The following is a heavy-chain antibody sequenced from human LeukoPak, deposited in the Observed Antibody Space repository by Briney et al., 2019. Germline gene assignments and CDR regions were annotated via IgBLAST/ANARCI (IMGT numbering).Heavy chain of an antibody. Sequence: GGSLRLSCAASGFTFSSYGMHWVRQAPGKGLAWVAFIRYDGSNKYYADSVKGRFTISRDNSKNTLYLQMNSLRAEDTAVYYCAKFFTGEYVRAFDVWGQGTMVTVSS. V-gene: IGHV3-30*02. J-gene: IGHJ3*01. CDR2: IRYDGSNK. CDR3: AKFFTGEYVRAFDV. CDR1: GFTFSSYG. D-gene: IGHD3-10*02.